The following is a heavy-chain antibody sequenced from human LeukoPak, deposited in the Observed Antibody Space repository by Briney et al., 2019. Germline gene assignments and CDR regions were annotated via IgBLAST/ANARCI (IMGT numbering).Heavy chain of an antibody. V-gene: IGHV3-23*01. Sequence: GGSLRLSCAASGFTFSDYYTSWIRQAPGKGLEWVSAISGSGGSTYYADSVKGRFTISRDNSKNTLYLQMNSLRAEDTAVYYCAKGRVTTSSYYYYYMDVWGKGTTVTVSS. CDR2: ISGSGGST. D-gene: IGHD4-17*01. J-gene: IGHJ6*03. CDR1: GFTFSDYY. CDR3: AKGRVTTSSYYYYYMDV.